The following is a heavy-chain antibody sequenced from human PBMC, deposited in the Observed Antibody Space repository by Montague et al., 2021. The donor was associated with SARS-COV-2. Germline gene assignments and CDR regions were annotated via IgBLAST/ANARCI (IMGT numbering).Heavy chain of an antibody. V-gene: IGHV4-31*03. CDR3: ARVLGGYCSGGSCYRGWYFDL. CDR2: IYYSGST. Sequence: TLSLTCTVSGGSISSGGYYWSWIRQHPGKGLEWIGYIYYSGSTYYNPSLKSRVTISVDTSKNQFSLKLSSVTAADTAVYYCARVLGGYCSGGSCYRGWYFDLWGRGTLVPVS. J-gene: IGHJ2*01. D-gene: IGHD2-15*01. CDR1: GGSISSGGYY.